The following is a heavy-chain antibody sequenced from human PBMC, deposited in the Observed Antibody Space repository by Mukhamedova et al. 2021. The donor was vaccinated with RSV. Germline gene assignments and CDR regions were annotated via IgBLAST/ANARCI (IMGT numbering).Heavy chain of an antibody. J-gene: IGHJ6*03. CDR3: AKGWRFAEFRYFYCMDV. V-gene: IGHV3-23*01. Sequence: ADSVKGRFTISRDNSKNTLSLQMNSLRVEDTAVYYCAKGWRFAEFRYFYCMDVWGKGTTVSVSS. D-gene: IGHD3-10*01.